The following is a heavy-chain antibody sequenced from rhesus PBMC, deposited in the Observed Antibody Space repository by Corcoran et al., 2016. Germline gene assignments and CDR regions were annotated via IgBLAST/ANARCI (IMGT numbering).Heavy chain of an antibody. V-gene: IGHV1-198*02. Sequence: QVQLVQSGAEVKTPGASVTVSCKASGFTFGSYAISWVRQAPGQGLELMGVIIPLVGITNYEGKFQGRVTITEDTSTSTDYMELSSLRSEDTAVYDCARGLYCTGSGCSDEADYWGQGVLVTVSS. CDR1: GFTFGSYA. CDR2: IIPLVGIT. D-gene: IGHD2-21*01. J-gene: IGHJ4*01. CDR3: ARGLYCTGSGCSDEADY.